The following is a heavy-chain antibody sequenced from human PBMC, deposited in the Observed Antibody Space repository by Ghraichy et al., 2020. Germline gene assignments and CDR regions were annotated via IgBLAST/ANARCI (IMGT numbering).Heavy chain of an antibody. CDR2: VSYDGNNK. V-gene: IGHV3-30*18. Sequence: GGSLRLSCAASGFTFSSYGMHWVRQAPGMGLEWVAVVSYDGNNKYYADSVKGRFTISRDNSKNTLYLQMNSLRAEDTAVYYCAKESLGRVANPIYYYYGLDVWGQGTTVTVSS. CDR1: GFTFSSYG. CDR3: AKESLGRVANPIYYYYGLDV. J-gene: IGHJ6*02. D-gene: IGHD5-12*01.